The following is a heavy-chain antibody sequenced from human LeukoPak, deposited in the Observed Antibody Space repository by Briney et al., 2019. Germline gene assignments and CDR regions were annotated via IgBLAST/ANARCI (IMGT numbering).Heavy chain of an antibody. CDR3: ARGREAVTAFSYFYDMDV. CDR1: GYTFTDYY. J-gene: IGHJ6*02. V-gene: IGHV1-2*02. Sequence: ASVKVSCKASGYTFTDYYMHWVRQAPGQGLEWMGWINPNSGGTNYAQKFQGRVTMTRDTSISTAYMELSRLRSDDTAVYYCARGREAVTAFSYFYDMDVWGQGTTVSVSS. D-gene: IGHD2-21*02. CDR2: INPNSGGT.